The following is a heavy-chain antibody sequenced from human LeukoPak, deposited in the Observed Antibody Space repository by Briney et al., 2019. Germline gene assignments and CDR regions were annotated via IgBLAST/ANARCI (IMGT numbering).Heavy chain of an antibody. CDR2: IYSGGST. CDR1: GFTVSSNY. D-gene: IGHD1-26*01. J-gene: IGHJ4*02. V-gene: IGHV3-53*01. Sequence: GGSLRLSCAASGFTVSSNYMNWVRQAPGKGLEWVSVIYSGGSTYYVDSVKGRFTISRDNSKNTLYLQMNSLRADDTAEYYCATSGGYYQFDYWGQGTLVTVSS. CDR3: ATSGGYYQFDY.